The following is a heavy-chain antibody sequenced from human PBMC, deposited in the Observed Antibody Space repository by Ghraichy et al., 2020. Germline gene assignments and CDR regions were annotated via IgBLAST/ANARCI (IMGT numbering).Heavy chain of an antibody. Sequence: LSLTCAASGFTFRKSGMHWVRQAPGKGLEWVAVIWDDGTKKYYGDSAEGLFIISRDNSKNTLYLEVGSLRAEDTAVYYCARDPGRDAPMDPWGQGVLVTVSS. D-gene: IGHD2-2*01. V-gene: IGHV3-33*01. J-gene: IGHJ5*02. CDR1: GFTFRKSG. CDR2: IWDDGTKK. CDR3: ARDPGRDAPMDP.